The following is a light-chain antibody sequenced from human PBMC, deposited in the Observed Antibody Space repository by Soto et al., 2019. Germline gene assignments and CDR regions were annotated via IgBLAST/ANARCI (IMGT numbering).Light chain of an antibody. CDR1: QSVSPW. V-gene: IGKV1-5*01. CDR2: DVS. CDR3: QQYTTFSPT. J-gene: IGKJ2*01. Sequence: IQMTQTPSTLSASVGDRVTITCRASQSVSPWLAWYQQTPGKAPKLLIYDVSNLQFGIPSRFSGSGSETDFTLTISGLQPDDFATYYCQQYTTFSPTFGQGTKLDI.